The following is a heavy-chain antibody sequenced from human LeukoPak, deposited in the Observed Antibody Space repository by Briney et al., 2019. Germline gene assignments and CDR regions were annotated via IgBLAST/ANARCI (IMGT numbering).Heavy chain of an antibody. CDR1: GFTVSSNY. V-gene: IGHV3-53*01. D-gene: IGHD5-18*01. J-gene: IGHJ4*02. Sequence: GGSLRLSCAASGFTVSSNYVSWVRQAPGKGLEWVSVIYSGGSTYYADSVKGRFTISRDNSKNTLYLQMNSLRAEDTAVYYCARAHLDTAMASDYWGQGTLVTVSS. CDR2: IYSGGST. CDR3: ARAHLDTAMASDY.